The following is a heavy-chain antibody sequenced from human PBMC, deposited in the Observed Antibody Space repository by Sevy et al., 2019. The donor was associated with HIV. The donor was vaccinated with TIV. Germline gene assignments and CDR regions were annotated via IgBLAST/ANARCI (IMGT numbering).Heavy chain of an antibody. CDR2: ISYDGSNK. D-gene: IGHD3-22*01. Sequence: GGSLRLSGAASGFAFSSYAMHWVRRAPGKGLDWVAVISYDGSNKYYADSVKGRFTISRDNSNITLYLQTNSLRAADTAVSYCARGDSSDYYNYYYGMDVWGQGTTVTVSS. J-gene: IGHJ6*02. CDR3: ARGDSSDYYNYYYGMDV. V-gene: IGHV3-30-3*01. CDR1: GFAFSSYA.